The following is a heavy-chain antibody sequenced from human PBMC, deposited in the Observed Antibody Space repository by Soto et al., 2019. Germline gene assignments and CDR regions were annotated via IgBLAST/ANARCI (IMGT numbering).Heavy chain of an antibody. CDR2: IYYSGST. V-gene: IGHV4-59*01. Sequence: SETLSLTCTVSGGSISSYYRIWIRQPPGKGLEWIGYIYYSGSTNYNPSLKSRVTISVDTSKNQFSLKLSSVTAADTAVYYCARDTAMGLFDYWGQGTLVTVSS. D-gene: IGHD5-18*01. J-gene: IGHJ4*02. CDR3: ARDTAMGLFDY. CDR1: GGSISSYY.